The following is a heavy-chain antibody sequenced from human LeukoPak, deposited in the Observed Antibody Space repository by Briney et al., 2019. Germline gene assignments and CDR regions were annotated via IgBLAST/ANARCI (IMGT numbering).Heavy chain of an antibody. V-gene: IGHV2-70*11. Sequence: SGPALVKPTQPLTLTCTFSGFSLSTNGMCVSWIRQPPGKALEWLARIDWDADKYYNTSLKTRLTISRDASKNQVVLTMTNMDPVDTATYYCARRGYFSSGWYFFDSWGQGILVTVSS. J-gene: IGHJ4*02. CDR2: IDWDADK. CDR1: GFSLSTNGMC. CDR3: ARRGYFSSGWYFFDS. D-gene: IGHD6-19*01.